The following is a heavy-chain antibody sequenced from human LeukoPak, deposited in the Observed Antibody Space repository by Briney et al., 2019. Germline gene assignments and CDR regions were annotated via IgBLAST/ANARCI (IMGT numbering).Heavy chain of an antibody. J-gene: IGHJ3*02. V-gene: IGHV4-4*07. CDR2: IYTSGST. CDR3: AREGDSSGYYLPDDAFDI. D-gene: IGHD3-22*01. CDR1: GGSISSYY. Sequence: SETLSLTCTVSGGSISSYYWSWIRQPAGKGLEWIGRIYTSGSTNYNPSLKSRVTMSVDTSKNQFSLKLGSVTAADTAVYYCAREGDSSGYYLPDDAFDIWGQGTMVTVSS.